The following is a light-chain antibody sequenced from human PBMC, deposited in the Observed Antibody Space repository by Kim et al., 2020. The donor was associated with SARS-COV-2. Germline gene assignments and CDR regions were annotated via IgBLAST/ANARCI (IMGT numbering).Light chain of an antibody. V-gene: IGKV3-20*01. CDR2: GAT. J-gene: IGKJ2*01. CDR1: KKFNRNY. CDR3: QQYGSPLFT. Sequence: LSPGERATLSCRASKKFNRNYLAWYQQKPGQAPRLLIYGATSRAAGISDRFSGSGSGTDFTLTISRLEPEDFAVYYCQQYGSPLFTFGQGTKLEI.